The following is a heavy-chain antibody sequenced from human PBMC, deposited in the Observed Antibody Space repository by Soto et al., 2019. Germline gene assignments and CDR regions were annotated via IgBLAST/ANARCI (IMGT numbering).Heavy chain of an antibody. Sequence: ASVKVSCKASGYTFTGYYMHWVRQAPGQGLEWMGWINPNSGGTNYAQKLQGRVTMTRDTSISTAYMELRRLRSDDTAAYYCARKVVVAASNYYYYGMDVWGEGTTVTVSS. V-gene: IGHV1-2*02. J-gene: IGHJ6*04. CDR3: ARKVVVAASNYYYYGMDV. CDR1: GYTFTGYY. D-gene: IGHD2-15*01. CDR2: INPNSGGT.